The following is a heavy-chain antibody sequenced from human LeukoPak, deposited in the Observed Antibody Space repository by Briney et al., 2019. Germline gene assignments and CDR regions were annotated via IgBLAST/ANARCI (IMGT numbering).Heavy chain of an antibody. Sequence: GGSLRLSCAGAGFSITDHHMDWVRQAPGKGLEWIGRSATTKPNSCTTQYAASARGRFTISRDDSQNSLYLQMNSLRAEDTVVYYCARDMRGAAAGNLDYWGQGTLVTVSS. CDR3: ARDMRGAAAGNLDY. D-gene: IGHD6-13*01. CDR1: GFSITDHH. V-gene: IGHV3-72*01. J-gene: IGHJ4*02. CDR2: SATTKPNSCTT.